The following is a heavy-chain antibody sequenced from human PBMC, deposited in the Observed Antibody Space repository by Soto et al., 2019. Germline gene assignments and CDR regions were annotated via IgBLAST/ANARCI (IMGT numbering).Heavy chain of an antibody. Sequence: SETLSLTCAVYGGSFSGYYWSWIRQPPGKGLEWIGEINHSGSTNYNPSLKSRVTISVDTSKNQFPLKLSSVTAADTAVYYCARGRQWLVHPHYYYGMDVWGQGTTVTVSS. J-gene: IGHJ6*02. CDR1: GGSFSGYY. CDR2: INHSGST. D-gene: IGHD6-19*01. V-gene: IGHV4-34*01. CDR3: ARGRQWLVHPHYYYGMDV.